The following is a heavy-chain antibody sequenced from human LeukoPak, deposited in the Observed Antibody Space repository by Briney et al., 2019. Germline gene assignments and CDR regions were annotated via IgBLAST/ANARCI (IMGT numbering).Heavy chain of an antibody. V-gene: IGHV3-23*01. J-gene: IGHJ4*02. CDR1: GFTFSTNA. Sequence: GGSLRLSCAASGFTFSTNAMTWVRQAPGKGLECVSAITAPGDTTYYADSVRGRFTISRDNFKNTLYLQLNSLRAEDTALYYCAKAFGSNGYYQLPIDFWGQGTLVTVSS. CDR3: AKAFGSNGYYQLPIDF. D-gene: IGHD3-22*01. CDR2: ITAPGDTT.